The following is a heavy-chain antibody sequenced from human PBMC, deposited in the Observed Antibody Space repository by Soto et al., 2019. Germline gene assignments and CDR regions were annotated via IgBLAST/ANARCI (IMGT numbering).Heavy chain of an antibody. CDR1: GFTFSSYA. CDR2: ISYDGSNK. J-gene: IGHJ4*02. V-gene: IGHV3-30-3*01. Sequence: GGSLRLSCAASGFTFSSYAMHWVRQAPGRGLEWVAVISYDGSNKYYADSVKGRFTISRDNSKNTLYLQMNSLRVEDTAVYYCARDGEDGDYFDYWGQGTLVTVSS. D-gene: IGHD3-10*01. CDR3: ARDGEDGDYFDY.